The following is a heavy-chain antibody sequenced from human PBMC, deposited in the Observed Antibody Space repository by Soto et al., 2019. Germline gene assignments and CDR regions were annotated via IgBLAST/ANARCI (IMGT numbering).Heavy chain of an antibody. CDR2: INPSMGTT. V-gene: IGHV1-46*03. J-gene: IGHJ4*02. D-gene: IGHD2-15*01. Sequence: QVQLVQSGAEVKKPGASVKVSCKASGYTFTSQNMHWVRQAPGQGLEWMGVINPSMGTTTYAQKIQGRVTMTRDTSTSAVYMEVSSLRSEDTAVYYCISTLVARFDYWGQGTLVTVSS. CDR1: GYTFTSQN. CDR3: ISTLVARFDY.